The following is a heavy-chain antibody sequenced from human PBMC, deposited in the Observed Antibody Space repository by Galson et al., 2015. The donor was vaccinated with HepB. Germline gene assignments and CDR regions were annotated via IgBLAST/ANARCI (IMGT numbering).Heavy chain of an antibody. Sequence: SVKVSCKASGYTFTRYAINWVRQAPGQGLEWMGWINTNTGNPTYAQGLTGRFVFSLDTSVSTAYLQISSLKAEDTAVYYCARVAYGTNQRNDMDVWGQGTTVTVSS. CDR1: GYTFTRYA. CDR2: INTNTGNP. V-gene: IGHV7-4-1*02. D-gene: IGHD4-17*01. J-gene: IGHJ6*02. CDR3: ARVAYGTNQRNDMDV.